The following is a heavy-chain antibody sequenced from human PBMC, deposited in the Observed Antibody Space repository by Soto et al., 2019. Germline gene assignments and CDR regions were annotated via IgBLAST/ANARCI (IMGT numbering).Heavy chain of an antibody. CDR1: GGTFSSYT. CDR3: ARGGYYGSGSYYYYYMDV. V-gene: IGHV1-69*02. CDR2: IIPLLRIA. D-gene: IGHD3-10*01. Sequence: QVQLVQSGAEVKKPGSSVKVSCKASGGTFSSYTISWVRQAPGQGLEWMGRIIPLLRIANYAQKFQGRVTITADKSTSTAYMELSSLRSEDTAVYYCARGGYYGSGSYYYYYMDVWGKGTTVTVSS. J-gene: IGHJ6*03.